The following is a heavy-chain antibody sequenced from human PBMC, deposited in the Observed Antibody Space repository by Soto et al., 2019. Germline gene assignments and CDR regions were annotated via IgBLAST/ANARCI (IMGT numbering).Heavy chain of an antibody. CDR3: ARDEDYYYYYYMDV. CDR2: ISGSGGST. V-gene: IGHV3-23*01. CDR1: GFTFSSYA. Sequence: PGGSLRLSCAASGFTFSSYAMSWVRQAPGKGQEWVSAISGSGGSTYYAVSVKSRITINPDTSKNQFSLQLNSVTPEDTAVYYCARDEDYYYYYYMDVWGKGTTVTVSS. J-gene: IGHJ6*03.